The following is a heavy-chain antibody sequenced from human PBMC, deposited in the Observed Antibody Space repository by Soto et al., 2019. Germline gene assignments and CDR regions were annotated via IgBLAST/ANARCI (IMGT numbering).Heavy chain of an antibody. Sequence: KPSETLSLTCTVSGGSISSSSYYWGWIRQPPGKGLEWIGSIYYSGSTYYNPSLKSRVTISVDTSKNQFSLKLSSVTAADTAVYYCARPNRGYCSGGSCYRGVPRVGGWFEPWGQGTLVTVSS. D-gene: IGHD2-15*01. J-gene: IGHJ5*02. CDR1: GGSISSSSYY. CDR2: IYYSGST. V-gene: IGHV4-39*01. CDR3: ARPNRGYCSGGSCYRGVPRVGGWFEP.